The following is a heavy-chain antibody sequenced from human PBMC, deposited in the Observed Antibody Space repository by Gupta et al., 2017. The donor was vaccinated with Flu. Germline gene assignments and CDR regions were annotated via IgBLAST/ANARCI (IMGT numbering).Heavy chain of an antibody. CDR3: ARKGGGHCSGGSCYSFDF. CDR2: IIPVSGPT. Sequence: QVQLVQSGAEVKKPGSLVKVSCKASGVPFSTYAINWVRQAPGQGLEWMGGIIPVSGPTNYAQKFQGRVTITADESTSTVYLEISSLRFEDTAIYYCARKGGGHCSGGSCYSFDFWGQGALVTVSS. V-gene: IGHV1-69*01. J-gene: IGHJ4*02. CDR1: GVPFSTYA. D-gene: IGHD2-15*01.